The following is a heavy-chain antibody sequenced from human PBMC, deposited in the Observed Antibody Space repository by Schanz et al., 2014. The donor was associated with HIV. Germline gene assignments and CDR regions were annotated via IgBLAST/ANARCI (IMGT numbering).Heavy chain of an antibody. J-gene: IGHJ3*02. D-gene: IGHD6-13*01. CDR3: AKGTFLAADGHDAFDI. Sequence: VQLVESGGGLVQPGRSLRLSCATSGFTFDDYAMHWVRQAPGKGLEWVSGISWNSITIDYADSVKGRFTISRDNAKNSLYLQMNSLRPEDTALYYCAKGTFLAADGHDAFDIWGQGTMVTVSS. V-gene: IGHV3-9*01. CDR1: GFTFDDYA. CDR2: ISWNSITI.